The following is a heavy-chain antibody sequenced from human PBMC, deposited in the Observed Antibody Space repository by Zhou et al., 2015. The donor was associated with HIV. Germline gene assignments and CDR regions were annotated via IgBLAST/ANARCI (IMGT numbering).Heavy chain of an antibody. CDR3: ARWGGSGRYPGDY. J-gene: IGHJ4*02. Sequence: VHLVESGGGLVKPGRSQTLSCTASGFAFGDYTIIWIRQTPGKGLEHISYISNTVTTYYADSVKGRFTISRDNAKKSVYLQMGSLRVDDTALYYCARWGGSGRYPGDYWGQGTLVTVSS. CDR1: GFAFGDYT. D-gene: IGHD1-26*01. CDR2: ISNTVTT. V-gene: IGHV3-11*01.